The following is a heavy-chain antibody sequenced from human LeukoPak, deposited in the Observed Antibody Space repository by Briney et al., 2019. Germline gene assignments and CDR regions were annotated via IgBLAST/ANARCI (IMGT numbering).Heavy chain of an antibody. Sequence: SETLSLTCAVYGGSFSGYYWSWIRQPPGRGLEWIGEINHSGSTNYNPSLKSRVTISVDTSKNQFSLKLSSVTAADTAVYYCARHKDYYYSYMDVWGKGTTVTISS. V-gene: IGHV4-34*01. CDR3: ARHKDYYYSYMDV. CDR1: GGSFSGYY. J-gene: IGHJ6*03. CDR2: INHSGST.